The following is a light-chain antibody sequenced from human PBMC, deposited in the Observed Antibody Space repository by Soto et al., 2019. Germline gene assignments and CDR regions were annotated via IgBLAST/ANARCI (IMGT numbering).Light chain of an antibody. J-gene: IGKJ2*01. Sequence: EIVLTQSPGTLSLSPGERATLSCRASQSVTTNQLAWFQQKPGQAPRLLIYDASGRATGIPDRFSGSGSGTDFTLTISRLEPEDFAVYYCQQYGSSFLTFGQGTKVEIK. CDR1: QSVTTNQ. V-gene: IGKV3-20*01. CDR2: DAS. CDR3: QQYGSSFLT.